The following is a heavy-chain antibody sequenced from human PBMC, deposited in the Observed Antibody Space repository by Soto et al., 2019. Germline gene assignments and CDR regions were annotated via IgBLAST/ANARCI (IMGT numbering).Heavy chain of an antibody. CDR3: AGFLMEPAYYYYGMDV. J-gene: IGHJ6*02. V-gene: IGHV1-69*01. CDR1: GGTFSSYA. D-gene: IGHD1-26*01. Sequence: QVQLVQSGAEVKKPGSSVKVSCKASGGTFSSYAISWVRQAPGQGLEWMGGIIPIFGTANYAQKVQGRVTITADESTSTAYMELSSLRSEDTAVYYSAGFLMEPAYYYYGMDVWGQGTTVTVSS. CDR2: IIPIFGTA.